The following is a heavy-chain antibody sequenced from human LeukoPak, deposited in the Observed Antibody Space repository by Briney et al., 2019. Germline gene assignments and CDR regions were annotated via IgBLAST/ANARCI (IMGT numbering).Heavy chain of an antibody. CDR3: ARAQYYDILTGYSSTFDY. CDR2: INPNSGGT. J-gene: IGHJ4*02. D-gene: IGHD3-9*01. V-gene: IGHV1-2*06. Sequence: ASVKVSCQASGYTFTGYYMHWVRQAPGQGLEWMGRINPNSGGTNYAQKFQGRVTMTRDTSISTAYMELSRLRSDDTAVYYCARAQYYDILTGYSSTFDYWGQGTLVTVSS. CDR1: GYTFTGYY.